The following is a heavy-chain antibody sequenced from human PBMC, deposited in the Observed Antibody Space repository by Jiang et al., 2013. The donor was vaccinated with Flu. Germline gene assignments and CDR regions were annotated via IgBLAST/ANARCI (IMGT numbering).Heavy chain of an antibody. Sequence: GPGLVKPPETLSLTCAVSGYSISTGYHWGWIRQPPGKGLEWIGSIYHSGNTYYNPSLKSRVTILVDTSKNQFSLRLSSVTAADTAVYYCARETYYYDSSGYYSEPFHGMDVWGQGTTVTVSS. CDR3: ARETYYYDSSGYYSEPFHGMDV. J-gene: IGHJ6*02. CDR1: GYSISTGYH. CDR2: IYHSGNT. V-gene: IGHV4-38-2*02. D-gene: IGHD3-22*01.